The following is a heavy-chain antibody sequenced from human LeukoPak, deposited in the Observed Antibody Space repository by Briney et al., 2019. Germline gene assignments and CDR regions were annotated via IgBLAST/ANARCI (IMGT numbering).Heavy chain of an antibody. CDR1: GFTFSSYW. V-gene: IGHV3-7*01. CDR3: ARDSKPHYDFWSGYSWYYYYYGMDV. Sequence: GGSLRLSCAASGFTFSSYWMSWVRQAPGKGLEWVANIKQDGSEKYYVDSVKGRFTISRDNAKNSLYLQMNSLRAEDTAVYYCARDSKPHYDFWSGYSWYYYYYGMDVWGQGTTVTVSS. J-gene: IGHJ6*02. D-gene: IGHD3-3*01. CDR2: IKQDGSEK.